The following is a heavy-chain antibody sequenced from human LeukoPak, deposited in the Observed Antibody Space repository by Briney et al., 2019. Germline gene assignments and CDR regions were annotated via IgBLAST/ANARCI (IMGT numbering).Heavy chain of an antibody. V-gene: IGHV3-30-3*01. Sequence: QPGRSLRLSCAASGFTFSSYALHWVRQAPGKGLEWVAVISNDGNNKYYVDSVKGRFTISRDNSKNTLYLQMNSLRAEDTAVYYCAKDFPALGSFWSGSSQSYSVDVWGQGTTVTVSS. CDR2: ISNDGNNK. CDR1: GFTFSSYA. D-gene: IGHD3-3*01. CDR3: AKDFPALGSFWSGSSQSYSVDV. J-gene: IGHJ6*02.